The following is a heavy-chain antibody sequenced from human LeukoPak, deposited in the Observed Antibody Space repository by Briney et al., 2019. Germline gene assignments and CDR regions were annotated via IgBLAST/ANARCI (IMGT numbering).Heavy chain of an antibody. V-gene: IGHV3-30-3*01. CDR3: ARDRFGAYGGPNNWFDP. D-gene: IGHD3-10*01. CDR1: GFTFSSSG. CDR2: ISYDGSNK. Sequence: QAGGSLRLSCAASGFTFSSSGVHWVRQAPGRGLEWVAVISYDGSNKYYADSVKGRFTISRDNSKNTVYVQMSSLRAEDTAVYYCARDRFGAYGGPNNWFDPWGQGTLVTVSS. J-gene: IGHJ5*02.